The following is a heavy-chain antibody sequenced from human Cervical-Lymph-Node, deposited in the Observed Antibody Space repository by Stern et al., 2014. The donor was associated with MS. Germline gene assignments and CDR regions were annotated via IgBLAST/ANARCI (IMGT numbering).Heavy chain of an antibody. CDR3: ALSSETSDRWYSLGYDL. D-gene: IGHD6-13*01. J-gene: IGHJ5*02. Sequence: QVQLVQSGAEVPKPGSSVKVSCKASGGTFSKFPSSWVRQAPGQGLECMGGIFPVFGTPTYAQEFRGRVTITADVSTSTVYMELSSLRSDDTAVYYCALSSETSDRWYSLGYDLWGQGTLVTVSS. V-gene: IGHV1-69*19. CDR2: IFPVFGTP. CDR1: GGTFSKFP.